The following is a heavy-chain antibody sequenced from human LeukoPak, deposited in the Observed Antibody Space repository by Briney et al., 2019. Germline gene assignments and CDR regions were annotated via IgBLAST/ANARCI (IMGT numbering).Heavy chain of an antibody. CDR2: ISGSGGST. CDR3: AKAFWSGSIYYFDY. J-gene: IGHJ4*02. D-gene: IGHD3-3*01. V-gene: IGHV3-23*01. Sequence: QPGRSLRLSFAASGFTFSSYAMSWVRQAPGKGLEWVSAISGSGGSTYYADSVKGRFTISRDNSKNTLYLQMNSLRAEDTAVYYCAKAFWSGSIYYFDYWGQGTLVTVSS. CDR1: GFTFSSYA.